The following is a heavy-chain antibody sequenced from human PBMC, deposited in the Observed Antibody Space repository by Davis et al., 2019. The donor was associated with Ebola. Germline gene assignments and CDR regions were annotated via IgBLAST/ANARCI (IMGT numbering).Heavy chain of an antibody. CDR2: IKEDGSEK. CDR3: ARDADVLVNSFDY. CDR1: GLSFSTYW. V-gene: IGHV3-7*01. J-gene: IGHJ4*02. D-gene: IGHD2-8*02. Sequence: PGGSLRLSCAVSGLSFSTYWMSWVRQAPGEGLEWMANIKEDGSEKYYVDSVKGRFTISRDNARNSLYLQMNSLRAEDTAVYYCARDADVLVNSFDYWGQGTLVTVSS.